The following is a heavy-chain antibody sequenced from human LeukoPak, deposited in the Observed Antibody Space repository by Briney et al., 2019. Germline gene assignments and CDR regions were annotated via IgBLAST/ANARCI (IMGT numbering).Heavy chain of an antibody. J-gene: IGHJ4*02. CDR1: GGSISSYY. CDR3: ARVYWNVWYFDY. Sequence: SETLSLTCTVSGGSISSYYWSWIRQPPGKGLEWIGYIYYSGSTNYNPSLKSRVTISVDTPKNQFSLKLSSVTAADTAVYYCARVYWNVWYFDYWGQGTLVTVSS. CDR2: IYYSGST. V-gene: IGHV4-59*08. D-gene: IGHD1-1*01.